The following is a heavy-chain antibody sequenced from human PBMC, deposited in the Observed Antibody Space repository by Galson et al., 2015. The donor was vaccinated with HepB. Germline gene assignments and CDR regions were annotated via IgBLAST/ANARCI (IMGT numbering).Heavy chain of an antibody. V-gene: IGHV1-69*02. CDR1: GGTFSSYT. CDR2: IIPILGIA. Sequence: SVKVSCKASGGTFSSYTISWVRQAPGQGLEWMGRIIPILGIANYAQKFQGRVTITADKSTSTAYMELSSLRSEDTAVHYCARGGRWCSGGSCYSNLDYWGQGTLVAVAS. CDR3: ARGGRWCSGGSCYSNLDY. J-gene: IGHJ4*02. D-gene: IGHD2-15*01.